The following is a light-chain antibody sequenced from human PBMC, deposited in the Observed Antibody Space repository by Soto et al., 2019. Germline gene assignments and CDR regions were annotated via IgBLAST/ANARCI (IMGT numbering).Light chain of an antibody. Sequence: QSVLTQPASVSGSPGQSITISCTGTSSDVGGYNYVSWYQQHPGKAPKLMIYDVSNRPSGVSNRFSGSKSGNTASLTISGIQAEDEADYYCSSYTSSSTPNWVFGGGTKLTVL. J-gene: IGLJ3*02. V-gene: IGLV2-14*01. CDR1: SSDVGGYNY. CDR2: DVS. CDR3: SSYTSSSTPNWV.